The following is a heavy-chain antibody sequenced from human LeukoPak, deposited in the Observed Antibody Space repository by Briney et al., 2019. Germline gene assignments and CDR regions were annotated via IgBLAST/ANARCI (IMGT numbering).Heavy chain of an antibody. V-gene: IGHV1-24*01. J-gene: IGHJ2*01. CDR1: GYTITELS. CDR3: ARVPKWELRNWYFDL. D-gene: IGHD1-26*01. CDR2: YDPGEGER. Sequence: ASVKVSCKVSGYTITELSMHWVRQAPGKGLEWMGSYDPGEGERINAQKFQGRVTLTTDTSTSTAYMELRSLRSDDTAVYYCARVPKWELRNWYFDLWGRGTLVTVSS.